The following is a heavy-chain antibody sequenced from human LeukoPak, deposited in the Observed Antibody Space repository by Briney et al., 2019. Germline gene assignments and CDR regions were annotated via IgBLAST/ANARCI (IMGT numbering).Heavy chain of an antibody. CDR1: GGSISSGSYY. CDR2: IYTSGST. CDR3: ARVPRSSWYEYYYYYMDV. D-gene: IGHD6-13*01. V-gene: IGHV4-61*02. Sequence: ASETLSLTCTVSGGSISSGSYYWSWIRQPAGKGLEWIGRIYTSGSTNYNPSLKSRVTISVDTSKNQFSLKLSSVTAADTAVYYCARVPRSSWYEYYYYYMDVWGKGTTVTVSS. J-gene: IGHJ6*03.